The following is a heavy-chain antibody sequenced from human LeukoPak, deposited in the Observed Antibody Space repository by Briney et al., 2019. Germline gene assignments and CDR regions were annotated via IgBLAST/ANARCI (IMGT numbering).Heavy chain of an antibody. J-gene: IGHJ3*02. V-gene: IGHV3-7*01. CDR3: ARPGVGSGRYGAFDI. Sequence: GESLRLSCAASGFTFSNYWMSWVRQAPGKGLEWVANIKQDGSQKYYVDSVKGRFTISRDNAKNSLYLQMNSLGAEDTAMYYCARPGVGSGRYGAFDIWGQGTMVTVS. CDR2: IKQDGSQK. D-gene: IGHD5-18*01. CDR1: GFTFSNYW.